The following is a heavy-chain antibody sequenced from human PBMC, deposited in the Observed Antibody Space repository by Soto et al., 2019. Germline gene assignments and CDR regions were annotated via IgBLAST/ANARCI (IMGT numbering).Heavy chain of an antibody. CDR1: GFLFSRFG. CDR3: AIEDAYNHNGLEY. V-gene: IGHV3-33*01. Sequence: QVQLVESGGGVVQPGTSLRLSCAASGFLFSRFGMHWVRQAPGKGLVWGAVIVNHGGRKDYGDSVRGRFTISRGNSRYTLFLEMRLLRVEDTAIYNWAIEDAYNHNGLEYWGQGTLVTVSS. J-gene: IGHJ4*02. CDR2: IVNHGGRK. D-gene: IGHD1-1*01.